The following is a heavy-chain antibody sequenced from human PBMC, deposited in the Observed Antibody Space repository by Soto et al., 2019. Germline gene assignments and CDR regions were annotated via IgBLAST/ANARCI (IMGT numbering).Heavy chain of an antibody. CDR2: IYHSGST. CDR1: GGSISSGGYS. CDR3: ARGLGSAAIYGWFDP. J-gene: IGHJ5*02. D-gene: IGHD2-2*01. V-gene: IGHV4-30-2*01. Sequence: PSETLSLTCAVSGGSISSGGYSWSWIRQPPGKGLEWIGYIYHSGSTYYNPSLKSRVTISVDRSKNRFSLKLSSVTAADTAVYYFARGLGSAAIYGWFDPWGQGTLVNVSS.